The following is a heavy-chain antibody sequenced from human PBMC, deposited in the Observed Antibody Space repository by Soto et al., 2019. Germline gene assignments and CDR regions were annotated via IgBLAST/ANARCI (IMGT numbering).Heavy chain of an antibody. D-gene: IGHD2-15*01. Sequence: QVQLVESGGGVVQPGRSLRLSCAASGFTFSSYGMYWVRQAPGKGLEWAAEIWYDGSNEYYADSVKGRFTISRDNSKNTVFLQMNSLRAEDTGVYYCAREYSLAVVLPGYWGQGTLVTVSS. CDR2: IWYDGSNE. CDR3: AREYSLAVVLPGY. CDR1: GFTFSSYG. J-gene: IGHJ4*02. V-gene: IGHV3-33*01.